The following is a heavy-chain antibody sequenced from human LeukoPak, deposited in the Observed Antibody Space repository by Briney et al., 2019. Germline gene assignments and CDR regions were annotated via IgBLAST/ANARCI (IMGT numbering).Heavy chain of an antibody. J-gene: IGHJ1*01. CDR2: INPSGGST. Sequence: ASVKVSCKPSGYTFTSYGISWVRQAPGQGLEWMGIINPSGGSTSYAQKFQGRVTMTRDTSTSTVYMELSSLRSEDTAVYYCARGGIVVVVGDGLAEYFQHWGQGTLVTVSS. CDR1: GYTFTSYG. CDR3: ARGGIVVVVGDGLAEYFQH. D-gene: IGHD2-15*01. V-gene: IGHV1-46*01.